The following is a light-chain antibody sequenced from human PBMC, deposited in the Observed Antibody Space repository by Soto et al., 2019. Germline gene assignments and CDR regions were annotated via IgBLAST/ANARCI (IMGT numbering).Light chain of an antibody. CDR3: QQFGSSPET. Sequence: VVSESLDHQSLSPGERATLSCRASQSVSSYLAWYQQKPGQAPRLLIYDASNRATGIPARFSGSGSGTDFTLTIISLEPEDFAVYYCQQFGSSPETFGQGTKVDIK. V-gene: IGKV3-11*01. CDR2: DAS. J-gene: IGKJ1*01. CDR1: QSVSSY.